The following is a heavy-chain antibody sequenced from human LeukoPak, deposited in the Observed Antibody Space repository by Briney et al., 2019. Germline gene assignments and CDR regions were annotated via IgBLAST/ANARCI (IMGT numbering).Heavy chain of an antibody. J-gene: IGHJ4*02. CDR1: GFTVSSNY. D-gene: IGHD2-2*01. Sequence: GGSLRLSCAASGFTVSSNYMSWVRQAPGKGLEWVSAISGSGGSTYYADSVKGRFTISRDNSKNTLYLQMNSLRDEDTAVYYCAKDRGYCSSSSCYPYYFDYWGQGTLVTVSS. V-gene: IGHV3-23*01. CDR3: AKDRGYCSSSSCYPYYFDY. CDR2: ISGSGGST.